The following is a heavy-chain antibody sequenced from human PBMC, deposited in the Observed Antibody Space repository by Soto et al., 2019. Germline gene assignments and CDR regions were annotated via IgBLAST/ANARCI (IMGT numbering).Heavy chain of an antibody. CDR1: DDSINSDKYY. CDR2: IYYRGNA. J-gene: IGHJ4*02. CDR3: ARLEGLATISYYFDF. V-gene: IGHV4-39*01. Sequence: PSETLSLTCSVSDDSINSDKYYWGWIRQPPGKGLEWIGSIYYRGNAYYNQSLQTRVTISLDKSKSQFSLKLSSVTAADSAVYFCARLEGLATISYYFDFWGPGALVTVSS. D-gene: IGHD3-9*01.